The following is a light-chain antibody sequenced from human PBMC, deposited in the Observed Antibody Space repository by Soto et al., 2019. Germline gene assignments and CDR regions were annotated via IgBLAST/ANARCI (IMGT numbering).Light chain of an antibody. J-gene: IGKJ5*01. CDR2: EAS. CDR1: QSVNSRY. V-gene: IGKV3-20*01. Sequence: DTVLTQSPGTRSLSPGERATLSCRASQSVNSRYLAWYQVKPGQAPRLLIYEASSRATGIPDRFSGGGSGTEFTLTISSLQSEDFAVYYCQQYHNWPITFGQGTRLEIK. CDR3: QQYHNWPIT.